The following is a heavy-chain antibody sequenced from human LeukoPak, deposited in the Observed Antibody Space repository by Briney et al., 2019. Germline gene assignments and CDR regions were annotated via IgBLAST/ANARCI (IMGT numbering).Heavy chain of an antibody. V-gene: IGHV4-30-2*01. D-gene: IGHD4-17*01. CDR2: IFHTGST. CDR3: ARDLVTVTKGFDI. CDR1: GGSIGSGIYS. Sequence: SQTLSLTCSVSGGSIGSGIYSWSWIRQPPGKGLEWIGYIFHTGSTSYNPSLKSRVTISVDTSKNQFSLKLRSVTAADTAVYYCARDLVTVTKGFDIWGQGTMVSVSS. J-gene: IGHJ3*02.